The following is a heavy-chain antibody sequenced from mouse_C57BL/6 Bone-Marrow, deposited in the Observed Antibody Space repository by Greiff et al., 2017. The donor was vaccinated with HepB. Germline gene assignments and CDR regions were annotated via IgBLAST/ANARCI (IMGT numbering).Heavy chain of an antibody. CDR2: ISSGSSTI. J-gene: IGHJ3*01. Sequence: EVMLVESGGGLVKPGGSLKLSCAASGFTFSDYGMHWVRQAPEKGLEWVAYISSGSSTIYYADTVKGRFTISRDNAKNTLFLQMTSLRSEDTAMYYCARPGVYYGSRGAWFAYWGQGTLVTVSA. CDR3: ARPGVYYGSRGAWFAY. CDR1: GFTFSDYG. D-gene: IGHD1-1*01. V-gene: IGHV5-17*01.